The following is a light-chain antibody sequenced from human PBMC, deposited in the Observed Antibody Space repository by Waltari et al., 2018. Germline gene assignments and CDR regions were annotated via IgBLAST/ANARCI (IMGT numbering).Light chain of an antibody. J-gene: IGKJ4*01. V-gene: IGKV3-15*01. CDR3: QQYNDWPPT. CDR1: QRFGSN. CDR2: GAS. Sequence: EIVMTQSPATLSVPVGERATLSCRASQRFGSNLAWYQLKPGQAPRLLLSGASTRATGIPARFSGSGSGTEFTLTISSLQSEDFAVYYCQQYNDWPPTFGGGTKVEIK.